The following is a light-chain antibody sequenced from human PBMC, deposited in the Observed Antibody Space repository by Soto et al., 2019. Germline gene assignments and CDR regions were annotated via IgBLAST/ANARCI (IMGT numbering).Light chain of an antibody. CDR1: QSVSSY. J-gene: IGKJ2*01. CDR3: QQYNSWPPSYT. CDR2: GAS. V-gene: IGKV3-15*01. Sequence: EIVLTQSPATLSVSLGDRATLSCRASQSVSSYLAWYQQKPGQAPRLLIYGASTRATGIPARFSGSGSETDFTLTISSLQSEDFAVYCCQQYNSWPPSYTFGQGTKLDIK.